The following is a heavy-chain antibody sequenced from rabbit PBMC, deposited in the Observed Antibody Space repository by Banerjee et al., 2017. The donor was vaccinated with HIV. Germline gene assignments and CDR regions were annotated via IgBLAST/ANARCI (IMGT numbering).Heavy chain of an antibody. CDR3: ARDLAVFIGWYFNL. V-gene: IGHV1S40*01. CDR2: INSSSRNV. D-gene: IGHD4-1*01. J-gene: IGHJ4*01. CDR1: GFSFSNTYV. Sequence: QSLEESGGDLVKPEGSLTLTCTASGFSFSNTYVMCWVRQAPGKGLEWIGCINSSSRNVVYASWATCRFTISKTSSTTVTLQMTSLTAADTATYLCARDLAVFIGWYFNLGGPGSLVTVS.